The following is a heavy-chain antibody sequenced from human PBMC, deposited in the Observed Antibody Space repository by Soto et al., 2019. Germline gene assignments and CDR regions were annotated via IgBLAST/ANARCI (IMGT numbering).Heavy chain of an antibody. CDR1: ADSVSSNSAA. CDR2: TYYRSKWYR. CDR3: ARTNGYLDY. Sequence: SQTRSLPCAISADSVSSNSAAWNWIRQSPSRGLEWLGRTYYRSKWYREYEVSVKSRITINPDTSKNQFSLQLNSVTPDDTAVYYCARTNGYLDYWGEGTLVTGSS. D-gene: IGHD4-17*01. J-gene: IGHJ4*02. V-gene: IGHV6-1*01.